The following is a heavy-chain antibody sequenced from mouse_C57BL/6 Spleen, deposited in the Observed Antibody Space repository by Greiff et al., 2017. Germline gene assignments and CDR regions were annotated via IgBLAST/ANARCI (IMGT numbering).Heavy chain of an antibody. D-gene: IGHD2-3*01. CDR2: IAPENGDT. J-gene: IGHJ3*01. Sequence: EVKLMESGAELVRPGASVKLSCTASGFNIKDDYMHWVKQRPEQGLEWIGWIAPENGDTEYASKFQGKATITADTSSNTAYLQLSSLTSEDTAVYYCTTDGYVSHQAWFAYWGQGTLVTVSA. CDR1: GFNIKDDY. V-gene: IGHV14-4*01. CDR3: TTDGYVSHQAWFAY.